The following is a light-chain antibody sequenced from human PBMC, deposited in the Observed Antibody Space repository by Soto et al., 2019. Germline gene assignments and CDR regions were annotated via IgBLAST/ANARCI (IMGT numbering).Light chain of an antibody. CDR3: QLYDGSPRT. V-gene: IGKV3-20*01. J-gene: IGKJ2*01. CDR2: GVF. CDR1: QTVNSDY. Sequence: ETVLTQSPGTVSLSPGERATLSCTTSQTVNSDYLAWYQQKPGQAPRLLIYGVFNRATGIPDRFSGRGSGTYFTLTISGVEPEDSAVYYCQLYDGSPRTFGQGTNLEI.